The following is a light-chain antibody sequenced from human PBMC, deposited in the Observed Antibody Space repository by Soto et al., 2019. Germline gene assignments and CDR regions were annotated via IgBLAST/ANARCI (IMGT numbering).Light chain of an antibody. V-gene: IGKV3-11*01. CDR3: QHRYNWPLT. Sequence: IVLTQSPATLSLSPWEKATLSCRASQSINTYLGWYQQKPGQAPRLLSDEAANRATGVPARVSGSGSGTDGTLTITNLEPADFAVYYCQHRYNWPLTFGAGTKVDIK. CDR1: QSINTY. J-gene: IGKJ4*01. CDR2: EAA.